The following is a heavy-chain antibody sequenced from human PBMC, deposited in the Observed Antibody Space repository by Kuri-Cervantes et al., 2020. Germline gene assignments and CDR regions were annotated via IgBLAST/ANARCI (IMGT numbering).Heavy chain of an antibody. Sequence: ASVKVSCKASGYTFTGYYMHWVRQAPGQGLEWMGWINPNSGGTNYAQKFQGRVTMTRDTSISTAYMELSRLRSDDTAVYYCARAYSGSYYRFDYWGQGTLVTVSS. CDR2: INPNSGGT. V-gene: IGHV1-2*02. CDR3: ARAYSGSYYRFDY. D-gene: IGHD1-26*01. CDR1: GYTFTGYY. J-gene: IGHJ4*02.